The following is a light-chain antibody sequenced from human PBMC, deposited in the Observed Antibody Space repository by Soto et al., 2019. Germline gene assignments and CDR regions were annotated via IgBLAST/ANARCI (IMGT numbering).Light chain of an antibody. V-gene: IGLV2-14*01. CDR1: MRDVGAYNL. J-gene: IGLJ3*02. CDR3: SAYTARSTLV. Sequence: QSALTQAAAVSGCAGQSITISCSGTMRDVGAYNLVSWYQQHPGTAPKLIIYEVRNRPSGISSRFSGSRSGNTASLTISGLQPEDEGDYYCSAYTARSTLVFGGGTKVTVL. CDR2: EVR.